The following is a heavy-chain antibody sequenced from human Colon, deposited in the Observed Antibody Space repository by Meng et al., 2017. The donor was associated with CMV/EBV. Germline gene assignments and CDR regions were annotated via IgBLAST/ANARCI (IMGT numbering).Heavy chain of an antibody. V-gene: IGHV1-2*02. CDR1: GYTFTGHH. CDR3: ARDLVVVIPDDL. J-gene: IGHJ5*02. D-gene: IGHD2-2*01. CDR2: INSNSGGT. Sequence: ASVTVSCKASGYTFTGHHMHWVRQVPGQGLEWMGWINSNSGGTKYAQKFQGRVTMTRDTSISTAYMELTSLRSDDTAVYYCARDLVVVIPDDLWGQGTLVTVSS.